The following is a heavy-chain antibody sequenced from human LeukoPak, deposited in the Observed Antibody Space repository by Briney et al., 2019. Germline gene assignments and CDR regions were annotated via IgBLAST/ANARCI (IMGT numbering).Heavy chain of an antibody. CDR1: GFTFSSNY. D-gene: IGHD4-17*01. V-gene: IGHV3-53*05. CDR2: IYSGGST. CDR3: AKGYLLTVTTPFDY. Sequence: GGSLRLSCAASGFTFSSNYMSWVRQAPGKGLEWVSVIYSGGSTYYADSVKGRFTISRDNAKNSLYLQMNSLRPEDTALYYCAKGYLLTVTTPFDYWGQGTLVTVSS. J-gene: IGHJ4*02.